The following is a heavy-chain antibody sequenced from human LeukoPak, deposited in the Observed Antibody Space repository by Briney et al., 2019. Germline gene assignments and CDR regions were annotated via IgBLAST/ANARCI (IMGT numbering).Heavy chain of an antibody. D-gene: IGHD6-13*01. V-gene: IGHV3-23*01. CDR2: ISGSGGST. J-gene: IGHJ4*02. CDR3: AKLKDSSNWYLDY. CDR1: GFTFSSYA. Sequence: TGGSLRVSCAASGFTFSSYAMSWVRQAPGKGLEWVSVISGSGGSTSYADSVKGRFTISRDNSKNTLYLQMNSPRAEDTAVYYCAKLKDSSNWYLDYWGQGTLVTVSS.